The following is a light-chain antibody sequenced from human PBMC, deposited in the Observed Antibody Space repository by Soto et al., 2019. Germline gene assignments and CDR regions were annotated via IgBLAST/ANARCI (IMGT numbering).Light chain of an antibody. V-gene: IGKV3-11*01. J-gene: IGKJ3*01. Sequence: EIVLTQSPATLSLSPGERATLSCRASQSVSSYLAWYQQKPGQAPRLLIYDASNRATGIPARFSGSGSGTDFTLTISSLEPEDFAVYYCHPRSNWPPTFGPGSKVDI. CDR1: QSVSSY. CDR3: HPRSNWPPT. CDR2: DAS.